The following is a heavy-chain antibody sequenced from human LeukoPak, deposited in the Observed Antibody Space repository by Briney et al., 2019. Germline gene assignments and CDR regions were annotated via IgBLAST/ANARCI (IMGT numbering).Heavy chain of an antibody. D-gene: IGHD3-22*01. J-gene: IGHJ4*02. V-gene: IGHV3-48*03. CDR2: ISSSGSSI. CDR3: AHYDRKVAGGKSFDY. Sequence: GGSLRLSCVVSGFTFSTYEMNWVRQAPGKGLEWVSYISSSGSSIYYADSVKGRFTISRDNAKNSLYLQMNSLRAEDPAVYYCAHYDRKVAGGKSFDYWGQGPLVTVSS. CDR1: GFTFSTYE.